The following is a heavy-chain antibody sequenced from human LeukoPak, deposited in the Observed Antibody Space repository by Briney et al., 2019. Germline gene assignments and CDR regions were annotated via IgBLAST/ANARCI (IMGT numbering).Heavy chain of an antibody. Sequence: PGGSLRPSCAASGFTFSSYSMNWVRQAPGKGLEWVSYISSSSSTIYYADSVKGRFTISRDNSKNTLYLQMNSLRAEDTAVYYCAKIPTIPQFVVVTAPPSYWGQGTLVTVSS. V-gene: IGHV3-48*01. D-gene: IGHD2-21*02. CDR3: AKIPTIPQFVVVTAPPSY. CDR2: ISSSSSTI. CDR1: GFTFSSYS. J-gene: IGHJ4*02.